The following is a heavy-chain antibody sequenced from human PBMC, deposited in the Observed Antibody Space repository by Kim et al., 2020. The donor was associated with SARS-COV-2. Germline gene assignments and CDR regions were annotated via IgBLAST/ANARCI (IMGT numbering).Heavy chain of an antibody. V-gene: IGHV4-31*03. D-gene: IGHD3-16*01. CDR2: IYYSGST. CDR3: ARDPRFGPPGGDGMDV. Sequence: SETLSLTCTVSGGSISSGGYYWSWIRQHPGKGLEWIGYIYYSGSTYYNPSLKSRVTISVDTSKNQFSLKLSSVTAADTAVYYCARDPRFGPPGGDGMDVWGQGTTVTVSS. J-gene: IGHJ6*02. CDR1: GGSISSGGYY.